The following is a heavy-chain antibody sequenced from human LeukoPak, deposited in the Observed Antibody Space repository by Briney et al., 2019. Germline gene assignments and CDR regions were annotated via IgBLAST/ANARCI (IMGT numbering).Heavy chain of an antibody. J-gene: IGHJ3*02. CDR3: ASTYCSGGSCYSEAFDI. CDR1: GFTFSSYS. Sequence: PGGSLRLSCAASGFTFSSYSMNWVRQAPGKGLEWVSYISSSSSTIYYADSVKGRFTISRDNAKNSLYLQMNSLRAEDTAVYYCASTYCSGGSCYSEAFDIWGQGTMVTVSS. V-gene: IGHV3-48*01. CDR2: ISSSSSTI. D-gene: IGHD2-15*01.